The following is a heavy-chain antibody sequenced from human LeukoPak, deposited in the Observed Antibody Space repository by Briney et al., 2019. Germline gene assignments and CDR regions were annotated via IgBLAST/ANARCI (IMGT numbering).Heavy chain of an antibody. CDR2: INWNGGRT. Sequence: GGSLRLSCAASGFTFSSYWMHWVRQAPGKGLEWVSGINWNGGRTGYADSVKGRFTISRDNAKNSLYLQMNSLRAEDTALYYCARDDSGYYPDLDYWGQGTLVTVSS. V-gene: IGHV3-20*04. J-gene: IGHJ4*02. CDR1: GFTFSSYW. D-gene: IGHD3-22*01. CDR3: ARDDSGYYPDLDY.